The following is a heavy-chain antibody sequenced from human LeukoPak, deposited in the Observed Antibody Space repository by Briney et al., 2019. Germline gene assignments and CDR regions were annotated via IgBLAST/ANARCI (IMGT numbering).Heavy chain of an antibody. V-gene: IGHV3-33*01. Sequence: GGSLRLSCAASGFTFSSYGMHWVRQAPGKGLEWVAVIWYDGSNKYYADSVKGRFTISRDNSKNTLYLQMNSLRAEDTAVYYCAREGYGDYYFDYWGQGTLDTVSS. D-gene: IGHD4-17*01. J-gene: IGHJ4*02. CDR3: AREGYGDYYFDY. CDR2: IWYDGSNK. CDR1: GFTFSSYG.